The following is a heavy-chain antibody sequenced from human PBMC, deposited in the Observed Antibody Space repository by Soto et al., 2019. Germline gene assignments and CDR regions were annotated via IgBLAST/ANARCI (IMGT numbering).Heavy chain of an antibody. CDR1: GFTFSSYG. CDR2: ISYDGSNK. J-gene: IGHJ3*02. V-gene: IGHV3-30*18. D-gene: IGHD7-27*01. CDR3: AKDLTGDEEGAFDI. Sequence: GESLKISCAASGFTFSSYGMHWVRQAPGKGLEWVAVISYDGSNKYYADSVKGRFTISRDNSKNTLYLQMNSLRAEDTAVYYCAKDLTGDEEGAFDIWGQGTMVTVSS.